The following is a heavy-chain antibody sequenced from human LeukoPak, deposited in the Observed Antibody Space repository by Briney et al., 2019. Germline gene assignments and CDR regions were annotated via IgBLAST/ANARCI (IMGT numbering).Heavy chain of an antibody. CDR2: IYYSGST. Sequence: SETLSLTCSVSGGSISNYYWNWIRQPPGKGLEWIGYIYYSGSTNYNPSLKSRVTISVDTSNNQFSLKLTSVTAADTAVYYCARHVAVGETAWGQGTLVTVSS. CDR1: GGSISNYY. D-gene: IGHD1-26*01. CDR3: ARHVAVGETA. J-gene: IGHJ5*02. V-gene: IGHV4-59*08.